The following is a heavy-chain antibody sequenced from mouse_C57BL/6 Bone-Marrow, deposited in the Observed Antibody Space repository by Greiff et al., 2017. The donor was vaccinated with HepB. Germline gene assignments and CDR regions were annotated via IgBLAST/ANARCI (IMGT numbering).Heavy chain of an antibody. V-gene: IGHV1-5*01. J-gene: IGHJ3*01. CDR1: GYTFTSYW. Sequence: EVQRVESGTVLARPGASVKMSCKTSGYTFTSYWMHWVKQRPGQGLEWIGAIYPGNSDTSYNQKFKGKAKLTADTSASTAYMELSSLTNEDSAVYYCTSFAYGGQGTLVTVSA. CDR2: IYPGNSDT. CDR3: TSFAY.